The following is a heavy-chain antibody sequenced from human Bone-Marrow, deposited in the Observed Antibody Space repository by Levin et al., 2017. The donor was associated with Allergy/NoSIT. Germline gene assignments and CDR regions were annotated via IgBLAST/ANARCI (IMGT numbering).Heavy chain of an antibody. Sequence: GESLKISCAASGFTFSTYWLHWVRQAPGKGLVWISCVYSDANIITYAESVKGRFTISRDNAKNTLYLQMSSLTAEDSAVYYCARGNKRPRNYDVEDVWSNVQQPPSYYNGMDVWGQGTTVTVAS. V-gene: IGHV3-74*03. CDR3: ARGNKRPRNYDVEDVWSNVQQPPSYYNGMDV. J-gene: IGHJ6*02. D-gene: IGHD3-16*01. CDR2: VYSDANII. CDR1: GFTFSTYW.